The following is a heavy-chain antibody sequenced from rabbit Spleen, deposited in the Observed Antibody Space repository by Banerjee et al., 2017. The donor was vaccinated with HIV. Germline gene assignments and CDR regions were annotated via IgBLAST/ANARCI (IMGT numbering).Heavy chain of an antibody. D-gene: IGHD4-1*01. Sequence: ESGGGLVKPGASLKLSCTASGFSFSNKAVMCWVRQAPGKGLEWIACINAVTGRAICANGATALFKFSKTSVTPVTLRMTSLNAATSVCAFCAREVALSQLGCWGQGTLVTVS. CDR3: AREVALSQLGC. V-gene: IGHV1S40*01. CDR2: INAVTGRA. CDR1: GFSFSNKAV. J-gene: IGHJ2*01.